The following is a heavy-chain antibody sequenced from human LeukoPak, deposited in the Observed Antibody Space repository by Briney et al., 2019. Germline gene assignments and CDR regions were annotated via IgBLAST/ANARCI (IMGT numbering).Heavy chain of an antibody. Sequence: GGSLRLSCAASGLTFSSYAMSWVRQAPGKGLEWVSAIANSGGSTYYADSVQGRFTISRDNSKKTLYLQMNSLRAEDTAVDYCALIRGTKYFQYWGQGTLVTVSS. V-gene: IGHV3-23*01. CDR1: GLTFSSYA. CDR3: ALIRGTKYFQY. CDR2: IANSGGST. J-gene: IGHJ1*01.